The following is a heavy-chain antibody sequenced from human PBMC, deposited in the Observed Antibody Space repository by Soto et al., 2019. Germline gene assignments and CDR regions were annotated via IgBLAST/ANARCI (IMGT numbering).Heavy chain of an antibody. Sequence: SETLSLTCTVSGGSISSYYWSWIRQPPGKGLEWIGYIYYSGSTNYNPSLKSRVTISVDTSKNQFSLKLSSVTAADTAVYYCARGVLLWFGELLGGPGNWFDPWGQGTLVTVSS. V-gene: IGHV4-59*01. CDR2: IYYSGST. J-gene: IGHJ5*02. D-gene: IGHD3-10*01. CDR3: ARGVLLWFGELLGGPGNWFDP. CDR1: GGSISSYY.